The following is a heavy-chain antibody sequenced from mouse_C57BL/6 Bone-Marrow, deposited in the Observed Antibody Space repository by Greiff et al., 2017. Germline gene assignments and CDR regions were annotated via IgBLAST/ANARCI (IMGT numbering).Heavy chain of an antibody. Sequence: VQLKQSGPVLVKPGASVKMSCKASGYTFTDYYMNWVKQSHGKSLEWIGVINPYNGGTSYNQKFKGKATLTVDKSSSTAYMELNSLTSEDSAVYYCARGITTVVATYYAMDYWGQGTSVTVSS. V-gene: IGHV1-19*01. CDR2: INPYNGGT. CDR1: GYTFTDYY. J-gene: IGHJ4*01. D-gene: IGHD1-1*01. CDR3: ARGITTVVATYYAMDY.